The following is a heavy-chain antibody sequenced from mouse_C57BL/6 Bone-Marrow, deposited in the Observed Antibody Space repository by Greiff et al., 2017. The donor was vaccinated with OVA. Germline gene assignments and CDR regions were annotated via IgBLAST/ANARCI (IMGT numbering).Heavy chain of an antibody. Sequence: QVQLKESGPELVKPGASVKISCKASGYAFSSSWMNWVKQRPGKGLEWIGRIYPGDGDTNYNGKFKGKATLTADKSSSTAYMQLSSLTSEDSAVYFCARSGEIYYYGSSLFAYWGQGTLVTVSA. D-gene: IGHD1-1*01. CDR2: IYPGDGDT. CDR3: ARSGEIYYYGSSLFAY. V-gene: IGHV1-82*01. CDR1: GYAFSSSW. J-gene: IGHJ3*01.